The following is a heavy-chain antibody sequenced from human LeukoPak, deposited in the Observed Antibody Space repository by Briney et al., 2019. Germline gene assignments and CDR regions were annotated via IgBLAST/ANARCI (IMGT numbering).Heavy chain of an antibody. V-gene: IGHV1-8*03. CDR1: GGTFSSYA. CDR2: VNLKSGYT. J-gene: IGHJ4*02. D-gene: IGHD2-15*01. CDR3: ARVDGSPDY. Sequence: GASVKVSCKASGGTFSSYAINWVRQDTGQGLEWMGWVNLKSGYTGYAQKFQGRVTITRDTSINTAYMELSSLRSEDTAVYYCARVDGSPDYWGQGTLVTVSS.